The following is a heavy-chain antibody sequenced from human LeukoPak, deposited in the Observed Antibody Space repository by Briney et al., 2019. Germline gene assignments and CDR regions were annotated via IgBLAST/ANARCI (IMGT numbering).Heavy chain of an antibody. J-gene: IGHJ6*02. D-gene: IGHD2-2*01. Sequence: VKVSCKASGGTFSSYAISWVRQAPGQGLEWMGGIIPIFGTANYAQKFQGRVTITADESTSTAYMELSSLRSEDTAVYYCARAVVVVPGNYYYYGMDVWGQGTTVTVSS. CDR1: GGTFSSYA. CDR3: ARAVVVVPGNYYYYGMDV. V-gene: IGHV1-69*01. CDR2: IIPIFGTA.